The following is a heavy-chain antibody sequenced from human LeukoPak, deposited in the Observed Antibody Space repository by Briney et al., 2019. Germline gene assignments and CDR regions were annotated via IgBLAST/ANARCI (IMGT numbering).Heavy chain of an antibody. CDR1: GFIFSSYG. V-gene: IGHV3-30*02. J-gene: IGHJ5*02. Sequence: GGSLRLSCAASGFIFSSYGMHWVRPAPGKGLEWVAFIRYDGTNKYYADSVKGRFTISRDNSKNTLYLQMNSLRAEDTAVYYCAKDIALGARTVTTMGFDPWGQGTLVTVSS. CDR2: IRYDGTNK. CDR3: AKDIALGARTVTTMGFDP. D-gene: IGHD4-11*01.